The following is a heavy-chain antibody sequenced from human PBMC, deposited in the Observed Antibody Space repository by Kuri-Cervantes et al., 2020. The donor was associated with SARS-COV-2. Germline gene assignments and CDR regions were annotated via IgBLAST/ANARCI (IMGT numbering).Heavy chain of an antibody. D-gene: IGHD2-2*01. Sequence: GESLKISCVASGCTFSAYAMHWVRQAPGKGLEYVSAISSNGGSTYYADSVKGRFTISRDNSKNTLYLQVNSLRAEDTAVYYCAKDPSIYCSSTSCYFRYFDYWGQGTLVTVSS. J-gene: IGHJ4*02. CDR1: GCTFSAYA. V-gene: IGHV3-64*02. CDR3: AKDPSIYCSSTSCYFRYFDY. CDR2: ISSNGGST.